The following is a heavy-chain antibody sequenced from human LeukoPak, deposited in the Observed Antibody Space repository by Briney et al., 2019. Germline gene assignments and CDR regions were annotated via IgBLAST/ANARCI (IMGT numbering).Heavy chain of an antibody. CDR3: AKVKTAAGTEGFDY. Sequence: GGSLRLSCAASGFTFSSYEMNWVRQASGKGLEWVSYISSSGSTIYYADSVKGRLTISRDNAKNSLYLQMNSLRAEDTAVYYCAKVKTAAGTEGFDYWGQGTLVTVSS. V-gene: IGHV3-48*03. J-gene: IGHJ4*02. CDR2: ISSSGSTI. CDR1: GFTFSSYE. D-gene: IGHD6-13*01.